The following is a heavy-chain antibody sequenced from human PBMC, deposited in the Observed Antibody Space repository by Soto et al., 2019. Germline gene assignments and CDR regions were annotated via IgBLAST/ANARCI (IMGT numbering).Heavy chain of an antibody. V-gene: IGHV3-21*01. Sequence: GGSLRLSCAASGFTFSSYILNWVRQAPGKGLEWVSSISSSSSYIYYADSVKGRFTISRDNAKNSLYLQVNSLRAEDTAVYYCARDWSGSYYGSDAFDIWGQGTMVNVSS. CDR1: GFTFSSYI. D-gene: IGHD1-26*01. CDR2: ISSSSSYI. CDR3: ARDWSGSYYGSDAFDI. J-gene: IGHJ3*02.